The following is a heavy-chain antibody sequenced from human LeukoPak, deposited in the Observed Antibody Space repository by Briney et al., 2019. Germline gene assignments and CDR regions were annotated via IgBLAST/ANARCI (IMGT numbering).Heavy chain of an antibody. D-gene: IGHD2-15*01. J-gene: IGHJ6*03. CDR1: GGSFSGYY. Sequence: PSETLSLTCAVYGGSFSGYYWSWIRHPPGKGLELIGEINHSGSTNYNPSLKSRVTISVDTSKNRFSLKLSSVTAADTAVYYCARGAVVAATRVYYYYMDVWGKGTTVTVSS. CDR3: ARGAVVAATRVYYYYMDV. CDR2: INHSGST. V-gene: IGHV4-34*01.